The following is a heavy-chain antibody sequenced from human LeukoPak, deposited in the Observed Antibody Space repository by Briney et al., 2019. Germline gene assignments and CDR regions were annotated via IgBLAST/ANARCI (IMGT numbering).Heavy chain of an antibody. CDR3: ARRVGATAFDI. CDR2: TRSKANSYTT. D-gene: IGHD1-26*01. J-gene: IGHJ3*02. Sequence: GGSLRLSCAASGFTFSDHYMDWVRQAPGKGLEWVGRTRSKANSYTTEYAASVKGRFAISRDDSKNSLYLQMNSLKTEDTAVYYCARRVGATAFDIWGQGTMVIVSS. CDR1: GFTFSDHY. V-gene: IGHV3-72*01.